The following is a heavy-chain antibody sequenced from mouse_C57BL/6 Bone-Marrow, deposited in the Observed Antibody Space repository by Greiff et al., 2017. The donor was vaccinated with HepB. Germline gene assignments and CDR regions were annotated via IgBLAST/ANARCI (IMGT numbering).Heavy chain of an antibody. D-gene: IGHD1-1*01. J-gene: IGHJ4*01. CDR3: AKKWYGSSYYVRGAMDY. CDR1: GFSLTSYG. V-gene: IGHV2-5*01. CDR2: IWRGGST. Sequence: VQLQESGPGLVQPSQSLSITCTVSGFSLTSYGVHWVRQSPGKGLEWLGVIWRGGSTDYNAAFMSRLSITKDNSKSQVFFKMNSLQADDTAIYYCAKKWYGSSYYVRGAMDYWGQGTSVTVSS.